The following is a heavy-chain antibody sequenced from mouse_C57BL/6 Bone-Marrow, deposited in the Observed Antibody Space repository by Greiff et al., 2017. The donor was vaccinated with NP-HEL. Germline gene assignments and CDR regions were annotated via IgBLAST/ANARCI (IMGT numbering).Heavy chain of an antibody. Sequence: EVHLVESGGGLVKPGGSLKLSCAASGFTFSDYGMHWVRQAPEKGLEWVAYISSGSSTIYYADTVKGRFTISRDNAKNTLFLQMTSLRSEDTAMYYCAREDYDGPYYFDYWGQGTTLTVSS. CDR1: GFTFSDYG. D-gene: IGHD2-4*01. CDR2: ISSGSSTI. J-gene: IGHJ2*01. V-gene: IGHV5-17*01. CDR3: AREDYDGPYYFDY.